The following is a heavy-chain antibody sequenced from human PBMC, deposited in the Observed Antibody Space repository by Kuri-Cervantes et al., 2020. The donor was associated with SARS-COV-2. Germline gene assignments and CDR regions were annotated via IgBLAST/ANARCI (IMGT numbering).Heavy chain of an antibody. CDR1: GFTFSAYD. CDR2: FSNSGGPT. D-gene: IGHD3-10*01. Sequence: GGSLRLSCATSGFTFSAYDMNWVRQAPGKGLERVSGFSNSGGPTYYADAVKGRFTISGDNSRKTLYLQMDSLREEDTAIYYCARACYASGSYCGMDYWGQGTLVTVSS. V-gene: IGHV3-23*01. CDR3: ARACYASGSYCGMDY. J-gene: IGHJ4*02.